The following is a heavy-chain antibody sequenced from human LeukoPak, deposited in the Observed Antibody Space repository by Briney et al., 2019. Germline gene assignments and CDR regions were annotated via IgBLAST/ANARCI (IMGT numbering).Heavy chain of an antibody. CDR1: GFTFSSYA. D-gene: IGHD5-12*01. V-gene: IGHV3-30*04. J-gene: IGHJ4*02. Sequence: GGSLRLSCAASGFTFSSYAMHWVRQAPGKGLEWVAVISYDGSNKYYADSVKGRFTISRDNSKNTLYLQMNSLRAEDAPVYYCARDVVATSNYFDYWGQGTLVTVSS. CDR2: ISYDGSNK. CDR3: ARDVVATSNYFDY.